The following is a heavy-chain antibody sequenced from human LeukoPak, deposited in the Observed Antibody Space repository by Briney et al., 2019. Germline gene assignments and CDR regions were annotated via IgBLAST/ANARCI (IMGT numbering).Heavy chain of an antibody. CDR2: IYSGGST. CDR3: ARDSPDYGGKGFDY. CDR1: GFTVSSSY. J-gene: IGHJ4*02. Sequence: QSGGSLRLSCAASGFTVSSSYMSWVRQAPGKGLEWVSVIYSGGSTYYADSVKGRFTISRDNSKNSLYLQMNSLRAEDTAIYHCARDSPDYGGKGFDYWGQGTLVTVSS. V-gene: IGHV3-53*01. D-gene: IGHD4-23*01.